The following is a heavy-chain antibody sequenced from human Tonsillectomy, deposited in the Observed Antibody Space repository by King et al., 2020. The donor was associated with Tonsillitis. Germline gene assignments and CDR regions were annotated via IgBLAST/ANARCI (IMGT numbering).Heavy chain of an antibody. D-gene: IGHD5-18*01. V-gene: IGHV4-34*01. J-gene: IGHJ4*02. Sequence: VQLQQWGAGLLKPSETLSLTCAVYGGSFSGYYWSWIRQPPGKGLEWIGEINHSEITNYNPSLKSRGTISVDTSKNQFSLKLTSVTAADTAVYYCARGDYTYGRFDYWGQGTLVTVSS. CDR1: GGSFSGYY. CDR2: INHSEIT. CDR3: ARGDYTYGRFDY.